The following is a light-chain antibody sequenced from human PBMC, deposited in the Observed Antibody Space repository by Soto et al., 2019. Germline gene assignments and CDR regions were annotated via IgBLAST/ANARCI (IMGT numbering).Light chain of an antibody. CDR1: SSDVGAYNF. CDR2: DVI. V-gene: IGLV2-14*03. Sequence: QSALTQPASVSGSPGQSITLSCTGSSSDVGAYNFVSWYQHHPGKAPKLMIYDVINRPSGVSNRFSGSKSGNTASLTISGLQSEDEAYYYCSSYSDANTPYGVFGGGTQLTVL. J-gene: IGLJ3*02. CDR3: SSYSDANTPYGV.